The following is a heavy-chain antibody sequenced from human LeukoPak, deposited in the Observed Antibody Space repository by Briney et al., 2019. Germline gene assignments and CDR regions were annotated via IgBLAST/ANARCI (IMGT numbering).Heavy chain of an antibody. CDR2: IRYDGSNK. V-gene: IGHV3-30*02. D-gene: IGHD2-2*01. CDR3: AKGGEGVVPAALPPDY. CDR1: GFTFSSYG. Sequence: TGGSLRLSCAASGFTFSSYGMHWVRQAPGKGLEWVAFIRYDGSNKYYADSVKGRFTISRDNSKNTLYLQMNSLRAEDTAVYYCAKGGEGVVPAALPPDYWGQGTLVTDSS. J-gene: IGHJ4*02.